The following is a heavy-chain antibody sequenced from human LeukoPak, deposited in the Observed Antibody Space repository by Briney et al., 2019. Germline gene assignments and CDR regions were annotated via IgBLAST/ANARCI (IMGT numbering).Heavy chain of an antibody. V-gene: IGHV4-34*01. CDR2: IYHSGST. J-gene: IGHJ4*02. D-gene: IGHD6-13*01. CDR1: GGSFSGYY. CDR3: ARKGDSIHYFDY. Sequence: PSETLSLTCAVYGGSFSGYYWSWIRQPPGKGLEWIGEIYHSGSTNYNPSLKSRVTISVDKSKNQFSLKLSSVTAADTAVYYCARKGDSIHYFDYWGQGTLVTVSS.